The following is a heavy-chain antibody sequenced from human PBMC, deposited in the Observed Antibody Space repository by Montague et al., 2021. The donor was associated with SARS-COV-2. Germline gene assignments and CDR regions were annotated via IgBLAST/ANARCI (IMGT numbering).Heavy chain of an antibody. CDR1: GGSFSDNY. D-gene: IGHD3-22*01. J-gene: IGHJ4*02. V-gene: IGHV4-34*01. Sequence: SETLSLTCAVYGGSFSDNYWSWIRKPPGTGLEWIGEINHRGTSNYNPSLKSQVSISVDTSKNQFALYLGSVTAADTAVYYCARGRQHFNMIVVVMTGGEYYLDYWGQGTLVTVSS. CDR2: INHRGTS. CDR3: ARGRQHFNMIVVVMTGGEYYLDY.